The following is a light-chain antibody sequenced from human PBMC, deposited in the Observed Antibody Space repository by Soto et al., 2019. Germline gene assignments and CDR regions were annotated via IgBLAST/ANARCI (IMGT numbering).Light chain of an antibody. J-gene: IGLJ3*02. CDR3: QSYDSSLSGWV. CDR2: GNS. V-gene: IGLV1-40*01. CDR1: SCNIGAGYD. Sequence: QSVLTQPPSVSGAPGQRVTISCTGSSCNIGAGYDVHWYQQLPGTAPKLLISGNSNRPSGVPDRFSGSKSGTSASLAITGLQAEDEDDDYCQSYDSSLSGWVFGGGTKLTVL.